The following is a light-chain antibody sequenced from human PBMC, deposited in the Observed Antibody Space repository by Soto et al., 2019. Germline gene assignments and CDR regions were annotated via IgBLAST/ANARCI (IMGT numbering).Light chain of an antibody. CDR2: AAS. CDR1: QSISSY. Sequence: DIQMTQSPSSLSASVGDRVTITCRASQSISSYLNWYQQKPGKAHKLLIYAASSLQSGVPSRFSGSGSGTDFTLTISSRQPEDFATYYCQQSYSTPLTFGGGTKVEIK. J-gene: IGKJ4*01. CDR3: QQSYSTPLT. V-gene: IGKV1-39*01.